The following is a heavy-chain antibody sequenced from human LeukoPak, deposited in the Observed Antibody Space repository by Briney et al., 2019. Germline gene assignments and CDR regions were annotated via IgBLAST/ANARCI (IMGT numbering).Heavy chain of an antibody. J-gene: IGHJ4*02. V-gene: IGHV4-59*01. CDR2: IHYSGST. D-gene: IGHD3-10*01. CDR3: ATYLFRGDTPYFDY. Sequence: SETLSLTCTVSGGFISNYYWSWIRQSPGKGLEWMAYIHYSGSTNYNPSLKSRVTISLDTSKNLFSLKLSSVTAADTAVYYCATYLFRGDTPYFDYWGQGIVVTVSS. CDR1: GGFISNYY.